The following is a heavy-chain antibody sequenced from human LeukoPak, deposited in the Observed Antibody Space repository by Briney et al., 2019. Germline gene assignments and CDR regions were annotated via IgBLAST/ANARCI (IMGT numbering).Heavy chain of an antibody. CDR2: IDTSSSTM. CDR1: AFTFSDYS. V-gene: IGHV3-48*02. Sequence: GGSLRLSCAASAFTFSDYSMNWVRQAPGKGLEWISYIDTSSSTMYYADSVMGRFTISSDNDKESLYLQMNILRDEDTAVYYCAREDDSWGPNNLDLWGQGTMVTVSS. J-gene: IGHJ3*01. D-gene: IGHD7-27*01. CDR3: AREDDSWGPNNLDL.